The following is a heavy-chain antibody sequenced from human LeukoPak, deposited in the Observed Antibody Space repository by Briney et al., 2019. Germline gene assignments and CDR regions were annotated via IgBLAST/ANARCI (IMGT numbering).Heavy chain of an antibody. CDR2: MNQDDSDK. D-gene: IGHD6-19*01. J-gene: IGHJ4*02. CDR1: GFTISSYW. CDR3: ANDRDSSSLGG. Sequence: PGGSLRLSCAASGFTISSYWMDWVRQAPGKGLEWVANMNQDDSDKNYVDSVKGRCTISRDNSKNTVYLQMNSLRAEDTAFYYCANDRDSSSLGGWGQGTLVTVSS. V-gene: IGHV3-7*01.